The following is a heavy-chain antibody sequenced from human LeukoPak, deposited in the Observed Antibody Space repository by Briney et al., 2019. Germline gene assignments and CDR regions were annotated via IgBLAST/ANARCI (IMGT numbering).Heavy chain of an antibody. J-gene: IGHJ6*03. V-gene: IGHV3-43D*03. Sequence: GGSLRLSCAASGFTFDDYAMHWVRQAPGKGLEWVSLISWDGGSTYYADSVKGRFTISRDNSKNSLYLQMNSLRAEDTALYYCAKDISFGYYYMDVWGKGTTVTVSS. CDR2: ISWDGGST. CDR1: GFTFDDYA. CDR3: AKDISFGYYYMDV. D-gene: IGHD3-3*01.